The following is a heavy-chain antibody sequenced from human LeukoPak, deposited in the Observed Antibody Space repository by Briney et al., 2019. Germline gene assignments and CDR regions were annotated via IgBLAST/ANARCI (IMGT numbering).Heavy chain of an antibody. CDR1: GGSFSGYY. D-gene: IGHD5-18*01. V-gene: IGHV4-34*01. CDR2: INHSGST. CDR3: ARGSGYSYGYFSRPLYFQH. Sequence: SETLSLTCAVYGGSFSGYYWSWIRQPPGKGLEWIGEINHSGSTNYNPSLKSRVTISVDTSKNQFSLKLSSVTAADTAVYYCARGSGYSYGYFSRPLYFQHWGQGTLVTVSS. J-gene: IGHJ1*01.